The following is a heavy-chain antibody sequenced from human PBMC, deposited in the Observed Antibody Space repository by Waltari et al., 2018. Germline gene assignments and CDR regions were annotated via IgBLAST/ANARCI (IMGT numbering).Heavy chain of an antibody. CDR1: GFNVSINY. Sequence: EVQLVESGGGLVQPGGSLRLSCAASGFNVSINYMSWVRQAPGKGLEWVSIIYSAVGTYYADSVRGRFTVSRHNSKNTLYLHMNSLRAEDTAVYYCATMSGVSYLGDKFFDSWGQGTLVTVSS. V-gene: IGHV3-53*04. CDR3: ATMSGVSYLGDKFFDS. J-gene: IGHJ4*02. CDR2: IYSAVGT. D-gene: IGHD1-26*01.